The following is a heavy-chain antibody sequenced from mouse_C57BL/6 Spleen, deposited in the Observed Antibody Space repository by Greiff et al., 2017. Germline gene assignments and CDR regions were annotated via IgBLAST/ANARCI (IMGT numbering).Heavy chain of an antibody. J-gene: IGHJ3*01. D-gene: IGHD1-1*01. CDR2: IDPENGDT. Sequence: VQLQQPGAELVKPGASVKMSCKASGFNIKDDYMHWVKQRPEQGLEWIGWIDPENGDTEYASKFQGKATITADTSSNTAYLQLSSLTSEDTAVYYCTREYYYGSSYAYWGQGTLVTVSA. CDR1: GFNIKDDY. CDR3: TREYYYGSSYAY. V-gene: IGHV14-4*01.